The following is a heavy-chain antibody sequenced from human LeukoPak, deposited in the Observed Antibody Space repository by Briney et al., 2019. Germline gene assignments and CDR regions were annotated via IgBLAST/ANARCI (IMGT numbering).Heavy chain of an antibody. V-gene: IGHV1-8*01. CDR3: ARGNPYCTSASCYNY. CDR1: GDTFTSYD. D-gene: IGHD2-2*02. J-gene: IGHJ4*02. CDR2: MNPNSGNT. Sequence: ASVKVSCKASGDTFTSYDINWVRQAPGQGLEWMGWMNPNSGNTGYAQRFQGRVTLTRDTSISTAYMELSSLRLEDTAVYYCARGNPYCTSASCYNYWGQGTLVTVSS.